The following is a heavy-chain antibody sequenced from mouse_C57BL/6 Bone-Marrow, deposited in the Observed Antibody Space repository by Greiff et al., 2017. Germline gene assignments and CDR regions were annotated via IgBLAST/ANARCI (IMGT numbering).Heavy chain of an antibody. Sequence: EVQVVESGGDLVKPGGSLKLSCAASGFTFSSYGMSWVRQTPDKRLEWVATISSGGSYTYYPDSVKGRFTISRDNAKNTLYLQMSSLKSEDTAMYYCARQGNYPLFDYWGQGTTLTVSS. CDR1: GFTFSSYG. D-gene: IGHD2-1*01. CDR3: ARQGNYPLFDY. J-gene: IGHJ2*01. CDR2: ISSGGSYT. V-gene: IGHV5-6*01.